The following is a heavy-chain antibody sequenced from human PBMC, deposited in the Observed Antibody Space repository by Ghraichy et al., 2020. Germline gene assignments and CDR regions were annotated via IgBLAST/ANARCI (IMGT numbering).Heavy chain of an antibody. CDR1: GFTFSGSA. V-gene: IGHV3-73*01. J-gene: IGHJ4*02. CDR3: TSPNRVFDY. D-gene: IGHD3-10*01. CDR2: IRSKANSYAT. Sequence: GGSLRLSCAASGFTFSGSAMHWVRQASGKGLEWVGRIRSKANSYATAYAASVKGRFTISRDDSKNTVYLQMNSLKTEDTDVYYCTSPNRVFDYWGQGTLVTFSS.